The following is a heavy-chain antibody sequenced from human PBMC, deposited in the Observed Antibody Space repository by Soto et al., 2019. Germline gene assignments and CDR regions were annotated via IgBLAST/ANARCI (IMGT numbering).Heavy chain of an antibody. CDR1: GFTFSDYY. CDR2: ISSRGSTI. CDR3: ARGGERWRLGYYHYGMDV. D-gene: IGHD3-10*01. J-gene: IGHJ6*02. V-gene: IGHV3-11*01. Sequence: QVQLVESGGGLVKPGGSLRLSCAASGFTFSDYYMSWIRQAPGKGLEWVSFISSRGSTIYYADFGKGRFTISRDNAQNSLYLQMNRLRAEDTAVYYCARGGERWRLGYYHYGMDVWGPGTTVTVSS.